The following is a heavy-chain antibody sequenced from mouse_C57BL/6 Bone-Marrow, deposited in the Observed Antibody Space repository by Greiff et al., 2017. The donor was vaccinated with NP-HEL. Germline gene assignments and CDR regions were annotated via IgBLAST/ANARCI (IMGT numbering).Heavy chain of an antibody. CDR1: GFTFSSYG. D-gene: IGHD4-1*01. V-gene: IGHV5-6*01. Sequence: EVQLKESGGDLVKPGGSLKLSCAASGFTFSSYGMSWVRQTPDKRLEWVATISSGGSYTYSPASVKGRFTISRDNAKNTLYLQMSSLKSEDTAMYYCAREGTGNYYAMDYWGQGTSVTVSS. CDR3: AREGTGNYYAMDY. J-gene: IGHJ4*01. CDR2: ISSGGSYT.